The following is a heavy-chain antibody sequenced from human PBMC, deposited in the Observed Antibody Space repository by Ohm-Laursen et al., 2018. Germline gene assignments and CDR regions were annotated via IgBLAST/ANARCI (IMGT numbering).Heavy chain of an antibody. V-gene: IGHV3-21*01. CDR2: ISSGSSYI. J-gene: IGHJ4*02. CDR3: ASFGDQIIDF. CDR1: GFTFSNYD. Sequence: SLRLSCTASGFTFSNYDMNWARQAPGKGLEWVSSISSGSSYIYYADSVKGRFTISRDNAKNSLFLQMNSLRAEDTAVYYCASFGDQIIDFWGQGTLVTVSS. D-gene: IGHD4-17*01.